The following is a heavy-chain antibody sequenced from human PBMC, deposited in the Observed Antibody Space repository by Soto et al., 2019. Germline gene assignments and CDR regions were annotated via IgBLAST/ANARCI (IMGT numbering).Heavy chain of an antibody. D-gene: IGHD4-4*01. CDR2: ISAYNGNT. CDR3: ARDKPRFNTVTTNYYYYYGMDV. J-gene: IGHJ6*02. V-gene: IGHV1-18*01. CDR1: GYTFTSYG. Sequence: ASVKVSWKASGYTFTSYGISWVRQAPGQGLEWMGWISAYNGNTNYAQKLQGRVTMTTDTSTSTAYMELRSLRSDDTAVYYCARDKPRFNTVTTNYYYYYGMDVWGQGTTVTVSS.